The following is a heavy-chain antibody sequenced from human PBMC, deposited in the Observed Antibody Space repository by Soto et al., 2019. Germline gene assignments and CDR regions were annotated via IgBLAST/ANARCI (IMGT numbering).Heavy chain of an antibody. CDR3: APHVSCSGGSCQYDAFAI. J-gene: IGHJ3*02. D-gene: IGHD2-15*01. CDR1: GFTFSSFA. Sequence: GGSLRLSCAASGFTFSSFAMTWVRQAPGQGLEWVSVSSGSGGSTYYADSVKGRFAMSRDTSENTLYLQMNSLGAEDTAAYYCAPHVSCSGGSCQYDAFAIRGQGTMVTVSS. V-gene: IGHV3-23*01. CDR2: SSGSGGST.